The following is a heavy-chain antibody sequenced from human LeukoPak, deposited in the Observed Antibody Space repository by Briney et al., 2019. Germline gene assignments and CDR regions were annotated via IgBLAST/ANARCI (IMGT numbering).Heavy chain of an antibody. CDR1: GLRFSSFG. J-gene: IGHJ4*01. D-gene: IGHD3/OR15-3a*01. CDR3: AKVSFVSGSAAVR. V-gene: IGHV3-23*01. Sequence: GGSLRLSCAASGLRFSSFGMSWVRQGPARGLEQVLSIRGNGPTLYADTVKRRLTLSSDNSRDTVYFQLNNLRDEKTAIYYCAKVSFVSGSAAVRWGHGTLVT. CDR2: IRGNGPT.